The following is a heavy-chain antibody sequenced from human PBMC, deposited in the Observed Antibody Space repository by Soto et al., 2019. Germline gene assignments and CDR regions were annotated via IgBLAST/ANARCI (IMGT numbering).Heavy chain of an antibody. V-gene: IGHV4-30-4*01. D-gene: IGHD2-15*01. CDR1: GGSISSGNYY. CDR3: ATMGTPATGLYFFDY. CDR2: ISYIGII. Sequence: PSETLSLTCTVSGGSISSGNYYWSWIRQPPGKGLEWIGFISYIGIIYYSTSLKSRVTISVDTSKSQFSLNLIFVTAADTAVYYCATMGTPATGLYFFDYWGQGSLVTVSS. J-gene: IGHJ4*02.